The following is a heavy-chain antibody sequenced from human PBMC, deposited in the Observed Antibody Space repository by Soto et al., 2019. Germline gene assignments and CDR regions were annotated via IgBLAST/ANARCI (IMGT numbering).Heavy chain of an antibody. CDR1: GGSISSNSW. V-gene: IGHV4-4*02. Sequence: QVQLQESGPGLVKPSGTLSLTCAVSGGSISSNSWWAWVRQPPGKGLEWIGEIYQTGSANYNPSLKSRVTISVDKSNTLFSLTLSSVTAADTAVYYCARRPGAFDCWGQGTLVTVSS. CDR2: IYQTGSA. CDR3: ARRPGAFDC. D-gene: IGHD2-2*01. J-gene: IGHJ4*02.